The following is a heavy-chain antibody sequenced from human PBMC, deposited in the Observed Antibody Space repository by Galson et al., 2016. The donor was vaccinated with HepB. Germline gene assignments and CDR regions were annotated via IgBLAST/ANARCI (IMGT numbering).Heavy chain of an antibody. CDR3: ARETNSDWFFDL. Sequence: SLRLSCAASGFTFSSYSMNWVRQAPGKGLAWVSYISSSSRTIYYADSVKGRFTISRDNAKNSLYLQMNGLRAEDTAVYYLARETNSDWFFDLCGRGTLVTVSS. CDR2: ISSSSRTI. J-gene: IGHJ2*01. CDR1: GFTFSSYS. D-gene: IGHD4-23*01. V-gene: IGHV3-48*01.